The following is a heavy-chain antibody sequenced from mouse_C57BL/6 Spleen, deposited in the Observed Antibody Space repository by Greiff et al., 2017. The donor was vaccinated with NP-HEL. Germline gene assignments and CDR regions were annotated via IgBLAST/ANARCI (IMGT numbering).Heavy chain of an antibody. J-gene: IGHJ4*01. CDR2: ISSGSSTI. V-gene: IGHV5-17*01. Sequence: EVKVVESGGGLVKPGGSLKLSCAASGFTFSDYGMHWVRQAPEKGLEWVAYISSGSSTIYYADTVKGRFTISRDNAKNTLFLQMTSLRSEDTAMYYCASLYYDYDGYAMDYWGQGTSVTVSS. CDR3: ASLYYDYDGYAMDY. CDR1: GFTFSDYG. D-gene: IGHD2-4*01.